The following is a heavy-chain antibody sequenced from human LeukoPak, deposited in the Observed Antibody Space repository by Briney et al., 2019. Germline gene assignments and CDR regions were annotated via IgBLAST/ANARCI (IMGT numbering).Heavy chain of an antibody. D-gene: IGHD3-22*01. Sequence: ASVKVSCKASGYTFTSYGISWVRQAPGQGLEWMGWMNPNSGNTGYAQKFQGRVTITRNTSISTAYMELSSLRSEDTAVYYCARGGVYYYDSSGYDDAFDIWGQGTMVTVSS. CDR1: GYTFTSYG. CDR3: ARGGVYYYDSSGYDDAFDI. CDR2: MNPNSGNT. V-gene: IGHV1-8*03. J-gene: IGHJ3*02.